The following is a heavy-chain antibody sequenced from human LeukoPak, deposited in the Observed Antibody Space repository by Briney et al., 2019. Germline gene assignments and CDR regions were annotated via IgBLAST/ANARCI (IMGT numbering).Heavy chain of an antibody. V-gene: IGHV4-59*01. CDR2: VYYSGNS. CDR1: GGSISSYY. Sequence: SETLSLTCPVSGGSISSYYWNWIRQPPGKGLQWIGYVYYSGNSNYNPSLKSRVTISIDTPKNQFSLKLTSVTAADTAVYYCAGDSYGTDSWGQGTLVTVSS. CDR3: AGDSYGTDS. J-gene: IGHJ5*01. D-gene: IGHD5-18*01.